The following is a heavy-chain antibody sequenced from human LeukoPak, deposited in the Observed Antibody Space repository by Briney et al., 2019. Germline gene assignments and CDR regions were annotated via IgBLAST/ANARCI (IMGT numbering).Heavy chain of an antibody. CDR3: AREVSSSSGGYYYYYYMDV. V-gene: IGHV3-48*01. J-gene: IGHJ6*03. D-gene: IGHD6-6*01. CDR2: ISSSSSTI. CDR1: GFTFSSYS. Sequence: QPGGSLRLSCAASGFTFSSYSMNWVHQAPGKGLEWVSYISSSSSTIYYADSVKGRFTISRDNAKNSLYLQMNSLRAEDTAVYYCAREVSSSSGGYYYYYYMDVWGKGTTVTVSS.